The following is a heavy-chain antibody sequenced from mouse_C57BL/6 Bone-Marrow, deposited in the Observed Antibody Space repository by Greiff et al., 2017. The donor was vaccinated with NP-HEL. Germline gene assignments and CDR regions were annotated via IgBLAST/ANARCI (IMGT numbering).Heavy chain of an antibody. J-gene: IGHJ2*01. V-gene: IGHV1-72*01. CDR2: IDPNSGGT. Sequence: SCKAFGYTFTSYWMHWVKQRPGRGIEWIGRIDPNSGGTKYNEKFKSKATLTVDKPSSTAYMQLSSLTSEDSAVYYCARYGSSLYYFDYWGQGTTLTVSS. CDR1: GYTFTSYW. CDR3: ARYGSSLYYFDY. D-gene: IGHD1-1*01.